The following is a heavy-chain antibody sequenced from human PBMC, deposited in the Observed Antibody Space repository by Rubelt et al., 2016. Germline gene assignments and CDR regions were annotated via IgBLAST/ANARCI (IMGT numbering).Heavy chain of an antibody. CDR1: EYSFTKNP. CDR2: INAGTGHT. J-gene: IGHJ3*02. CDR3: AREDTTDRGWYDALDI. D-gene: IGHD6-19*01. Sequence: QVQLVQSGAEVKKPGASVKVSCKASEYSFTKNPIHWVRKAPGQRLEWMGWINAGTGHTQYSQKFQGRVTITRDTSARTAYMELSSLRSEDTAVYYCAREDTTDRGWYDALDIWGQGTMVTVSS. V-gene: IGHV1-3*01.